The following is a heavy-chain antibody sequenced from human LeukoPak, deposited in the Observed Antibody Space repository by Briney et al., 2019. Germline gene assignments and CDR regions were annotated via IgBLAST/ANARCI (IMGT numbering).Heavy chain of an antibody. CDR2: VDQDGSEK. CDR1: GFTFSSYW. V-gene: IGHV3-7*03. D-gene: IGHD3-16*01. J-gene: IGHJ3*02. Sequence: GGSLRLSCVVSGFTFSSYWMTWVRQAPGKGLEWVANVDQDGSEKYYVGSVKGRFTISRDNAKNSLYLQMNSLRVEDTAVYYCARGWASSRRKAFDIWGQGTMVTVSS. CDR3: ARGWASSRRKAFDI.